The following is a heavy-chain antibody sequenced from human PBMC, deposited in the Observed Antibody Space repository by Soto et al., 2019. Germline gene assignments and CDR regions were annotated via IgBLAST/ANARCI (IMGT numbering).Heavy chain of an antibody. D-gene: IGHD2-8*01. CDR2: IYTSGST. CDR1: GGSISSYY. Sequence: KTSETLSLTCTVSGGSISSYYWSWIRQPAGKGLEWIGRIYTSGSTNYNPSLKSRVTMSVDTSKNQFSLKLSSVTAADAAVYYCARDVPYCTNGVCPGDWFDPWGQGTLVTVSS. J-gene: IGHJ5*02. V-gene: IGHV4-4*07. CDR3: ARDVPYCTNGVCPGDWFDP.